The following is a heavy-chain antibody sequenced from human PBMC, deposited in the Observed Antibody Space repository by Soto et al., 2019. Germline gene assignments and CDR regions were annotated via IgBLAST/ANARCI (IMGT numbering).Heavy chain of an antibody. Sequence: PGESLKISCKGSGYSFGTYWIAWGRQNPGMGLELMGIIYPGDSDTGYSPSFQGQVSISADKSINTAYLQWSTLKASDTAIYYCARPPSDTRGRPQFDYWGQRTLVTVSS. CDR3: ARPPSDTRGRPQFDY. V-gene: IGHV5-51*01. J-gene: IGHJ4*02. CDR2: IYPGDSDT. CDR1: GYSFGTYW.